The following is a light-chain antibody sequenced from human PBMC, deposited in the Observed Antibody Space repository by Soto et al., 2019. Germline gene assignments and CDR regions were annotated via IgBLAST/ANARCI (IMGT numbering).Light chain of an antibody. CDR2: GVS. V-gene: IGKV3-20*01. CDR1: QTVSSDY. CDR3: QQYDNSRT. J-gene: IGKJ1*01. Sequence: EIVMTQSPATLSVSPGERATLSCRASQTVSSDYLAWYQQKPGQAPRLLIYGVSTRATGFPDRFSGSGSGTDFTLTISRLEPEDFAMYYCQQYDNSRTFGQGTKVDIK.